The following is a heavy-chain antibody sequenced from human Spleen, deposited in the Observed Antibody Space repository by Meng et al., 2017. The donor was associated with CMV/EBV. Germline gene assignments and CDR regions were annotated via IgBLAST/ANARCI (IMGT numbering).Heavy chain of an antibody. Sequence: SVKVSCKASGGTFSSYAISWVRQAPGQGLEWMGGIIPILGIANYAQKFQGRVTITADKSTSTAYMELSSLRSEDTAVYYCARDSLEYSTSGGWFDPWGQGTLVTVSS. CDR1: GGTFSSYA. CDR2: IIPILGIA. V-gene: IGHV1-69*10. D-gene: IGHD6-6*01. CDR3: ARDSLEYSTSGGWFDP. J-gene: IGHJ5*02.